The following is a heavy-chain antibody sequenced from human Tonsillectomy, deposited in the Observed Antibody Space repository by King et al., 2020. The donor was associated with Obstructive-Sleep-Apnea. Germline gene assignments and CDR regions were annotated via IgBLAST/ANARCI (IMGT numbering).Heavy chain of an antibody. V-gene: IGHV5-51*01. CDR1: GFSFSRHW. J-gene: IGHJ3*01. Sequence: QLVQSGPEAKKPGESLKISCRGSGFSFSRHWIAWVRQMPGKGLEWMGIIYPGDSDTRYSPTFQGQVAFSVDRSISTAFLQWHNLWASDTAIFYCARQKRSAEGTDYPDAGLDVWGQGTMVTVSS. CDR2: IYPGDSDT. CDR3: ARQKRSAEGTDYPDAGLDV. D-gene: IGHD1-7*01.